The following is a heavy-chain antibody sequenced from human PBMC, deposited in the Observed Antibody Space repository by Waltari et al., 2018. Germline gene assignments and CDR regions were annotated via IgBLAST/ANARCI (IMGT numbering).Heavy chain of an antibody. J-gene: IGHJ6*03. V-gene: IGHV1-69*12. Sequence: QVQLVQSGAGVKKPGYSVKVSCKASGGTFSSNAISSVRQAPGQGLEWVGGGSPIFGTANYAQTFQGRVTITADEATSTAYMELGSLGSEDTAVYYCARAEYYGSGSYIAMDVWGKGTTVTVSS. D-gene: IGHD3-10*01. CDR2: GSPIFGTA. CDR1: GGTFSSNA. CDR3: ARAEYYGSGSYIAMDV.